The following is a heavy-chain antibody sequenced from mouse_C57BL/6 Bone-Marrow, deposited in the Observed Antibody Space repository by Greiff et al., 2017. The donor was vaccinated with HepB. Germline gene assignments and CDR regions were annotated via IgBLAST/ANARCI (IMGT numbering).Heavy chain of an antibody. CDR1: GFTFSDYG. D-gene: IGHD4-1*01. CDR3: ARPPNWDWYFDV. V-gene: IGHV5-17*01. Sequence: EVNLVESGGGLVKPGGSLKLSCAASGFTFSDYGMHWVRQAPEKGLEWVAYISSGSSTIYYADTVKGRFTISRDNAKNTLFLQMTSLRSEDTAMYYCARPPNWDWYFDVWGTGTTVTVSS. J-gene: IGHJ1*03. CDR2: ISSGSSTI.